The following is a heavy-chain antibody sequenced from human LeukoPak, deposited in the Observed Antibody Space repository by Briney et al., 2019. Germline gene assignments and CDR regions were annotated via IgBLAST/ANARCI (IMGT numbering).Heavy chain of an antibody. V-gene: IGHV4-4*02. D-gene: IGHD3-3*01. CDR1: SGSINSSNW. Sequence: SETLSLTCAVSSGSINSSNWWSWVRQPPGKGLEWIGEIYPSGSTNYNPSLKSRVTMSVDESKNEFSLKLTSVTAADTAVYYCARDRGADYDFWSGYYITDDAFDIWGQGTMVTVSS. J-gene: IGHJ3*02. CDR2: IYPSGST. CDR3: ARDRGADYDFWSGYYITDDAFDI.